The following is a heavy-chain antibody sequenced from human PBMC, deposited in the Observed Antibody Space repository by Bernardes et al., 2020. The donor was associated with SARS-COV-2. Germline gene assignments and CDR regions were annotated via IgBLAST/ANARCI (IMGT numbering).Heavy chain of an antibody. CDR1: GYSFITYG. D-gene: IGHD4-17*01. CDR3: ARVDYDAYGSVDY. CDR2: ISAYNGNT. V-gene: IGHV1-18*04. J-gene: IGHJ4*02. Sequence: QDSCKASGYSFITYGINWVRQAPGQGLEWMGWISAYNGNTTYAQKLQGRVTMTTDTSTSTAYMELRSLRSDDTAVYYCARVDYDAYGSVDYWGQGTMGTVSS.